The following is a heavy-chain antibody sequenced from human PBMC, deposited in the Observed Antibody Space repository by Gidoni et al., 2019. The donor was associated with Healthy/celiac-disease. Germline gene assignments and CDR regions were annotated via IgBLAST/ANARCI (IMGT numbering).Heavy chain of an antibody. V-gene: IGHV3-13*04. CDR3: ARVIHSDYAGDWYFDL. D-gene: IGHD4-4*01. J-gene: IGHJ2*01. Sequence: EVQLVECGGGWVQLGGSLRPFCAACGLTFGRYDLHWVRKATGKGLEWVSTIGAAGDTTYPGSVKGRFTISREKANNTLYLQMSSLRAGDTAVYYCARVIHSDYAGDWYFDLWGRGTLVTVSS. CDR1: GLTFGRYD. CDR2: IGAAGDT.